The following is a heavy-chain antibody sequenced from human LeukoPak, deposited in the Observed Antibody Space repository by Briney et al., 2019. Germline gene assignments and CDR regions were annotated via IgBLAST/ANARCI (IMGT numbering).Heavy chain of an antibody. Sequence: GGSLRLSCVASGFTFSNYWMSWVRQAPGKGLEWLANMKQEGGMKYYVDSVRGRFTISRDNAKNSLYLQMHSLRAEDTAVYYCARGPPLFLPWGQGTMVTVSS. V-gene: IGHV3-7*01. CDR1: GFTFSNYW. D-gene: IGHD3-22*01. CDR2: MKQEGGMK. CDR3: ARGPPLFLP. J-gene: IGHJ3*01.